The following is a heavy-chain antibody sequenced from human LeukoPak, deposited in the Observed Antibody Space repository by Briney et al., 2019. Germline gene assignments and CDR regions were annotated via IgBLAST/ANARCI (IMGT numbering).Heavy chain of an antibody. V-gene: IGHV1-3*01. CDR3: ARELPPRSYYDSSGSGAFDI. CDR2: INAGNGNT. D-gene: IGHD3-22*01. CDR1: GYTFTSYA. J-gene: IGHJ3*02. Sequence: GASVKVSCKASGYTFTSYAMHWVRQAPGQRLEWMGWINAGNGNTKYSQKFQGRVTITRDTSASTAYMELSSLRSEDTAVYYCARELPPRSYYDSSGSGAFDIWGQGTMVTVSS.